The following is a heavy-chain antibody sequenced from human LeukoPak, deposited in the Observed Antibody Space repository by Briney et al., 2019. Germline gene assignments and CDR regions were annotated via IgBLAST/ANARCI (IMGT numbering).Heavy chain of an antibody. CDR1: GYSISSGYY. CDR2: IYHSGST. Sequence: SETLSLTCTVSGYSISSGYYWGWIRQPPGKGLEWIGSIYHSGSTYYNPSLKSRVTISVDTSKNQFSLKLSSVTAADTAVYYCVRGAYDDAFDIWGQGTMVTVSS. D-gene: IGHD3-22*01. J-gene: IGHJ3*02. V-gene: IGHV4-38-2*02. CDR3: VRGAYDDAFDI.